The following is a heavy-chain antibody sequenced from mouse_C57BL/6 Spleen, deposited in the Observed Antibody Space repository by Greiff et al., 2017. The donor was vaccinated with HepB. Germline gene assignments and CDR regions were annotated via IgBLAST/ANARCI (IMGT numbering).Heavy chain of an antibody. D-gene: IGHD1-1*01. Sequence: QVQLQQPGAELVKPGASVKLSCKASGYTFTSYWMHWVKQRPGRGLEWIGRIAPNSGGTKYNEKFKSKATLTVDKPSSAAYMQLSSLTSEDSAVYYCARPPYYYGSSHWYFDVWGTGTTVTVSS. CDR2: IAPNSGGT. J-gene: IGHJ1*03. CDR1: GYTFTSYW. CDR3: ARPPYYYGSSHWYFDV. V-gene: IGHV1-72*01.